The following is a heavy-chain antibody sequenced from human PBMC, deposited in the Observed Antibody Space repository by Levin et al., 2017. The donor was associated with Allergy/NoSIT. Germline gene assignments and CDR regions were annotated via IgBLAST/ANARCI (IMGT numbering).Heavy chain of an antibody. CDR3: AREVVVVAATRGGYNWFDP. CDR1: GGSISSGDYY. Sequence: SETLSLTCTVSGGSISSGDYYWSWIRQPPGKGLEWIGYIYYSGSTYYNPSLKSRVTISVDTSKNQFSLKLSSVTAADTAVYYCAREVVVVAATRGGYNWFDPWGQGTLVTVSS. J-gene: IGHJ5*02. V-gene: IGHV4-30-4*01. CDR2: IYYSGST. D-gene: IGHD2-15*01.